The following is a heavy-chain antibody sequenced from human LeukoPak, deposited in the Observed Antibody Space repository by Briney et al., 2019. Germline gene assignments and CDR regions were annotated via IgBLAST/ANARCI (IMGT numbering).Heavy chain of an antibody. V-gene: IGHV4-59*11. CDR2: LLDSWRT. J-gene: IGHJ4*02. Sequence: TSETLSLTCTVSGASMSTHYWNWLRQPPGKGLAWIGYLLDSWRTKDNPSLQSRVTLSADTSKNQFYLRLTSVTAADTAVYYCATIRRGSIYGYFDFWGQGILVTVSS. CDR1: GASMSTHY. CDR3: ATIRRGSIYGYFDF. D-gene: IGHD5-18*01.